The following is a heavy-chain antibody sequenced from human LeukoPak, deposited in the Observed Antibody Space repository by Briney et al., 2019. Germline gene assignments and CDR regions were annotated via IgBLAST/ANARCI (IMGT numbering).Heavy chain of an antibody. CDR2: ITFSSSII. CDR3: ARDRLHYGEYEKTFDY. V-gene: IGHV3-48*01. J-gene: IGHJ4*02. CDR1: GFTFSSYS. Sequence: GGSLRLSCAASGFTFSSYSMNWARQAPGKGLEWVSYITFSSSIIYYADSVKGRFTISRDNAKNSLYLQMNSLRAEDTAVYYCARDRLHYGEYEKTFDYWSQGTLVSVSS. D-gene: IGHD4-17*01.